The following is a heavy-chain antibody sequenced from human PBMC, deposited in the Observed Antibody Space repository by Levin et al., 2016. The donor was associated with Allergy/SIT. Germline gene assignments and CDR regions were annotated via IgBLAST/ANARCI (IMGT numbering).Heavy chain of an antibody. J-gene: IGHJ4*02. CDR2: IKSKTDGGTT. CDR3: TTLEMDAYCSGGSCYSFDY. Sequence: WIRQPPGKGLEWVGRIKSKTDGGTTDYAAPVKGRFTISRDDSKNTLYLQMNSLKTEDTAVYYCTTLEMDAYCSGGSCYSFDYWGQGTLVTVSS. D-gene: IGHD2-15*01. V-gene: IGHV3-15*01.